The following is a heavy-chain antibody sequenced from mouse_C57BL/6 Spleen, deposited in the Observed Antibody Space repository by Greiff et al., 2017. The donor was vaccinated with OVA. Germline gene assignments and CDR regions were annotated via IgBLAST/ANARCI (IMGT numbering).Heavy chain of an antibody. CDR3: TSTVGDYGYFDV. CDR1: GFTFSSYA. J-gene: IGHJ1*03. Sequence: EVQGVESGEGLVKPGGSLKLSCAASGFTFSSYAMSWVRQTPEKRLEWVAYISSGGDYIYYADTVKGRFTISRDNARNTLYLQMSSLKSEDTAMYYCTSTVGDYGYFDVWGTGTTVTVSS. V-gene: IGHV5-9-1*02. CDR2: ISSGGDYI.